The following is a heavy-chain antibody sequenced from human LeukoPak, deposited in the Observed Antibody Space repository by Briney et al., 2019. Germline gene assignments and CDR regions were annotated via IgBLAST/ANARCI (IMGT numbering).Heavy chain of an antibody. CDR2: INPEGTTT. CDR3: VRGVGGMSFFDN. V-gene: IGHV3-74*01. J-gene: IGHJ4*02. D-gene: IGHD1-1*01. Sequence: GGSLRLSCAASGFTFTSTWMNWVRQAPGKGPMWVSRINPEGTTTSYADSVTGRFTISRDNAKNTLYLQMNSLRAEDTAFYYCVRGVGGMSFFDNWGQGKMVAVSS. CDR1: GFTFTSTW.